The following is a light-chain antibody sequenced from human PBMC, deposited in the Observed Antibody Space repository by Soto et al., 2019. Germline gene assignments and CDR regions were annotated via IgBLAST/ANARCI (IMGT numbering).Light chain of an antibody. J-gene: IGKJ1*01. CDR2: DAS. CDR1: QSVSSSY. Sequence: EIVLTQSPGTLSLSPGERATLSCRASQSVSSSYLLWYQQKPGQAPRLLIYDASNRATGIPARFSGSGSETDFTLTISSLEPEDFAVYYCQQYGSSPRTFGLGTKVDIK. CDR3: QQYGSSPRT. V-gene: IGKV3-20*01.